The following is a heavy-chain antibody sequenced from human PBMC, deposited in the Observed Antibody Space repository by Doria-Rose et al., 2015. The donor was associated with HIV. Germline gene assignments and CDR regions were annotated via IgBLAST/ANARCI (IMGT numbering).Heavy chain of an antibody. J-gene: IGHJ4*02. CDR1: GVSLNSPGMG. CDR3: ARIKSSRWYHKYYFDF. CDR2: IFSDDER. Sequence: QVQLVQSGPVLVKPTETLTLTCTVSGVSLNSPGMGVSWIRQPPGKALEWLANIFSDDERSYKTSLKSRLTISRGTSKGQVVLTMTDMDPVDTATYYCARIKSSRWYHKYYFDFWGQGTLVIVSA. V-gene: IGHV2-26*01. D-gene: IGHD6-13*01.